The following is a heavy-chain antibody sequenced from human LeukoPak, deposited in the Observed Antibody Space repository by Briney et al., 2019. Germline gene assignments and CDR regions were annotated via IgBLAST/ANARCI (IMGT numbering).Heavy chain of an antibody. D-gene: IGHD3-10*01. Sequence: SETLSLTCTVSGRSISGYYWSWIRQPPGKGLEWIGYIYYSGSTNYNPSLKSRVTISVDTSKNQFSLKLNSVTAADTAVYYCARLTGMFRGVIYYFDYWGQGTLVSVSS. CDR2: IYYSGST. V-gene: IGHV4-59*08. CDR1: GRSISGYY. CDR3: ARLTGMFRGVIYYFDY. J-gene: IGHJ4*02.